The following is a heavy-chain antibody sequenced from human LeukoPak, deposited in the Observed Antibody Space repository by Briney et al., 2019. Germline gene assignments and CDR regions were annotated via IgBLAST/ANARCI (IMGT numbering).Heavy chain of an antibody. J-gene: IGHJ4*02. CDR3: ARETIRVVVVAALDYFDY. CDR1: GGSISSSSYY. CDR2: ISYGGST. V-gene: IGHV4-39*07. D-gene: IGHD2-15*01. Sequence: PSETLSLTCTVSGGSISSSSYYWGWIRQPPGKGLEWIGSISYGGSTYYNPSLKSRVTISVDTSKNQFSLKLSSVTAADTAVYYCARETIRVVVVAALDYFDYWGQGTLVTVSS.